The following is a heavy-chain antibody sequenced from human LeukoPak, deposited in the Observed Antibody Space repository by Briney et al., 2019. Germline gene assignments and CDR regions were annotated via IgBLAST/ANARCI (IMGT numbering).Heavy chain of an antibody. J-gene: IGHJ6*03. CDR1: GGSISSYY. D-gene: IGHD6-13*01. CDR3: ARGGLYSSRDYYMDV. V-gene: IGHV4-59*01. Sequence: SETLSLTCTVSGGSISSYYWSWIRQPPGKGLEWIGYIYYSGSTNYNPSLKSRVTISVDTSKNQFSLKLSSVTAADTAVYYCARGGLYSSRDYYMDVWGKGTTVTVSS. CDR2: IYYSGST.